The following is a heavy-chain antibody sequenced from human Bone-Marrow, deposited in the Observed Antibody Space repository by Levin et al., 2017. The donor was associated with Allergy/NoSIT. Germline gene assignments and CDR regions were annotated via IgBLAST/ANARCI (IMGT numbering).Heavy chain of an antibody. Sequence: AASVKVSCKVSGYTLRELSMHWVRQAPGKGPEWMGGFDPEDGELIYAQKFQGRVTVTEDKSTNTAYMELSSLRSEDTAVYYCARDMVLSGSFDYWGPGTLVTVSS. CDR3: ARDMVLSGSFDY. D-gene: IGHD3-10*01. CDR2: FDPEDGEL. CDR1: GYTLRELS. J-gene: IGHJ4*02. V-gene: IGHV1-24*01.